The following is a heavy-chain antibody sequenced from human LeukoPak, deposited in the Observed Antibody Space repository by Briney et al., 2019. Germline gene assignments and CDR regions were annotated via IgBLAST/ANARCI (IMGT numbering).Heavy chain of an antibody. CDR2: IYYSGST. Sequence: SETLSLTCTVSGGSISSYYWSWIRQPPGKGLEWVGYIYYSGSTNYNPSLKSRVTISVDTSKNQFSLKLSSVPAADTAVYYCARSGRMWLRFPHRFAPWGQGTLVTVSS. V-gene: IGHV4-59*01. CDR3: ARSGRMWLRFPHRFAP. CDR1: GGSISSYY. D-gene: IGHD5-12*01. J-gene: IGHJ5*02.